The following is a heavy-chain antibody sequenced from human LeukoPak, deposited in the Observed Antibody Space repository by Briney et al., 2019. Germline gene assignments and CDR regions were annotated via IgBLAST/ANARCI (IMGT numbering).Heavy chain of an antibody. CDR2: INTDGSNT. CDR3: VVWGEDRSGHRFDF. CDR1: GFTFDYYW. Sequence: PGGSLRPSCAASGFTFDYYWMHWVRQAPGKGLMWVSRINTDGSNTHYADSVKGRFTISRDNAKNTLYLQMNGLRVEDTAVYYCVVWGEDRSGHRFDFWGQGTLVTVSS. D-gene: IGHD3-22*01. J-gene: IGHJ4*02. V-gene: IGHV3-74*01.